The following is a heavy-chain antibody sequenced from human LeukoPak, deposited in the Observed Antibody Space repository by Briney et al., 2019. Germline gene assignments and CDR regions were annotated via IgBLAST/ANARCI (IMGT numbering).Heavy chain of an antibody. CDR2: ISAYNGNT. Sequence: ASVKVSCKASGYTFTSYGISWVRQAPGQGLEWMGWISAYNGNTNHAQKLQGRVTITTDTSTSTAYMELRSLRSDDTAVYYCARARPLQASIGGGNWLDPWGQGTLVTVSS. CDR1: GYTFTSYG. D-gene: IGHD2/OR15-2a*01. V-gene: IGHV1-18*01. CDR3: ARARPLQASIGGGNWLDP. J-gene: IGHJ5*02.